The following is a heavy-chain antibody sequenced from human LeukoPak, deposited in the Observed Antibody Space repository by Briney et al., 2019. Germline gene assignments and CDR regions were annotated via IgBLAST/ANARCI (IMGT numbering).Heavy chain of an antibody. CDR2: ISSSSSYI. V-gene: IGHV3-21*01. CDR3: ARVGPSRYCSGGSCYSDY. J-gene: IGHJ4*02. D-gene: IGHD2-15*01. CDR1: GFTFSSYS. Sequence: GGSLRLSCAASGFTFSSYSMNWVRQAPGKGLEWVSSISSSSSYIYYADSVKGRFTISRDNAKNSLYLQMNSLRAEDTAVYYCARVGPSRYCSGGSCYSDYWGQGTLVTVSS.